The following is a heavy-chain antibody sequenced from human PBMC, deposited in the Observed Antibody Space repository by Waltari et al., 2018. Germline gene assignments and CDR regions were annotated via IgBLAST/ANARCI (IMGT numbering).Heavy chain of an antibody. CDR2: IYYSGST. V-gene: IGHV4-39*07. D-gene: IGHD5-12*01. Sequence: QLQLQESGPGLVKPSETLSLTCTVSGGSISSSSYYWGWLRQPPGQGLEWIGSIYYSGSTYYNPSLKSRVTISVDTSKNQFSLKLSSVTAADTAVYYCATTSGGYVYGFYYYYGMDVWGQGTTVTVSS. CDR3: ATTSGGYVYGFYYYYGMDV. J-gene: IGHJ6*02. CDR1: GGSISSSSYY.